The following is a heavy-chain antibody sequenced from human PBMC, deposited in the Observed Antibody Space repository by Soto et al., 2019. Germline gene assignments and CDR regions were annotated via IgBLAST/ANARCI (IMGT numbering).Heavy chain of an antibody. J-gene: IGHJ4*02. CDR3: ARSTWQNYVDY. Sequence: EVQLVESGGGLVQPGGSLRLSCAASGFTFSTYWMHWVRQAPGTGLVWVSRINSDGSITNYADSVKGRFSISRDNAKNTLYLQMNSLRAEDTAVYYCARSTWQNYVDYWGQGTLVTVSS. CDR1: GFTFSTYW. V-gene: IGHV3-74*01. CDR2: INSDGSIT.